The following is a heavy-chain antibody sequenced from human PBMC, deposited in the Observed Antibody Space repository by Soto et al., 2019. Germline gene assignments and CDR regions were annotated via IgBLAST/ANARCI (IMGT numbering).Heavy chain of an antibody. V-gene: IGHV2-5*02. CDR3: AHTNYDYTWGSRQFDY. J-gene: IGHJ4*02. D-gene: IGHD3-16*01. Sequence: QITLKESGPTLVKPTQTLTLTCTFSGFSLTTSGEGVGWIRQPPGKALEWVALIYWDDDKRYSPSLKTRLKINKDFSGQQVVLTITNMDPVDTATYYCAHTNYDYTWGSRQFDYCGQGILVT. CDR1: GFSLTTSGEG. CDR2: IYWDDDK.